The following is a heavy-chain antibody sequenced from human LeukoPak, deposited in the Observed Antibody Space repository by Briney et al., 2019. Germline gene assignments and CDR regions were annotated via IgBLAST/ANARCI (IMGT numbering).Heavy chain of an antibody. CDR3: ARQSSNYDYYYYYMDV. CDR2: IHPGDSDT. Sequence: GESLEISCKGSGYSFTSYWIGWVRQMPGKGLEWMGIIHPGDSDTRYSPTFQGQVTISADKSISTAYLRWSSLKASDTAMYYCARQSSNYDYYYYYMDVWGRGTTVTVSS. D-gene: IGHD4-11*01. J-gene: IGHJ6*03. V-gene: IGHV5-51*01. CDR1: GYSFTSYW.